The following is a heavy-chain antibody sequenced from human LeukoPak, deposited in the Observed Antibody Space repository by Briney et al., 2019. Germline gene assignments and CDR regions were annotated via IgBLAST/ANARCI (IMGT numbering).Heavy chain of an antibody. J-gene: IGHJ4*02. CDR1: GGSISSYY. V-gene: IGHV4-59*01. D-gene: IGHD5-24*01. Sequence: PSVTLSLTCTVSGGSISSYYWSWIRQPPGKGLEWIGYIYYSGSTNYNPSLKSRVTISVDTSKNQFSLKLSSVTAADTAVYYCARAGRRDGYNYFDYWGQGTLVTVSS. CDR3: ARAGRRDGYNYFDY. CDR2: IYYSGST.